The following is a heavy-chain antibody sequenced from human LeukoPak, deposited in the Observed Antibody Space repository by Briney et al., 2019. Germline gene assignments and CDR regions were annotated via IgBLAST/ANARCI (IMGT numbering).Heavy chain of an antibody. J-gene: IGHJ4*02. Sequence: ASVKVSCKASGYTFTGHYMHWVRQAPGRGLEWMGWINPNSGDTRYAQKFQGRVTMTRDTSISTVYMELSRLRSDDTAVYYCARDLRTGTTLGIDYWGQGTLVTVSS. CDR2: INPNSGDT. CDR3: ARDLRTGTTLGIDY. D-gene: IGHD1-7*01. V-gene: IGHV1-2*02. CDR1: GYTFTGHY.